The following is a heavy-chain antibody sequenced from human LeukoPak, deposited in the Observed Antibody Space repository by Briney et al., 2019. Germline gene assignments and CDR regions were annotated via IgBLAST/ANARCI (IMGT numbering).Heavy chain of an antibody. D-gene: IGHD2-2*01. CDR2: VSTYNGNT. Sequence: ASVKVSCKASGYTFNSFSINWVRQAPGQGLEWMGWVSTYNGNTNHSQKLQGRVTMTTDTSTSTAYMELRSLRSDDTAVYYCARDHRGSTSCYSCSRWFDPWGQGTLVTVSS. CDR1: GYTFNSFS. CDR3: ARDHRGSTSCYSCSRWFDP. V-gene: IGHV1-18*01. J-gene: IGHJ5*02.